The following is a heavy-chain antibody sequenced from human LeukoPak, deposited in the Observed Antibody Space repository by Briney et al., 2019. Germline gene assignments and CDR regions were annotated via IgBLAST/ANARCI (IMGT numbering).Heavy chain of an antibody. D-gene: IGHD4-11*01. J-gene: IGHJ4*02. CDR1: GFTFSSYG. V-gene: IGHV3-53*01. CDR2: IYTAGTT. Sequence: GRSLRLSCAASGFTFSSYGMHWVRQAPGKGLEWVSVIYTAGTTYYADSVKGRFTISRDNSQNTLYLQMNSLRAEDTAVYYCAREGLRQSYYFDYWGQGTLVTVAS. CDR3: AREGLRQSYYFDY.